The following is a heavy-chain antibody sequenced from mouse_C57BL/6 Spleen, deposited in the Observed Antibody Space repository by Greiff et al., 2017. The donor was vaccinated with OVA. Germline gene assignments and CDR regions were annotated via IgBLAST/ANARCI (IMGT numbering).Heavy chain of an antibody. J-gene: IGHJ3*01. CDR2: IDPNTGGT. V-gene: IGHV1-26*01. CDR1: GYTFTDYY. D-gene: IGHD3-1*01. CDR3: ARSGLSWFAY. Sequence: VKLQQSGPELVKPGASVKISCKASGYTFTDYYMHWVKQSHGKSLEWIGDIDPNTGGTSYNQKFQGQATLTVDKSSSTAYMELRSLTSEDSAVYYCARSGLSWFAYWGQGTLVTVSA.